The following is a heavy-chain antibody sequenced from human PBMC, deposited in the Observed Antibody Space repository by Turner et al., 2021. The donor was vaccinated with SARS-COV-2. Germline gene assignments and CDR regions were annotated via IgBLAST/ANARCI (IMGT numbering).Heavy chain of an antibody. V-gene: IGHV2-5*02. CDR2: VYWDDTK. J-gene: IGHJ4*02. D-gene: IGHD2-8*01. CDR1: GFSVKSSGLA. Sequence: QITLKESGPALVKPTQTLPLTCTVSGFSVKSSGLAVGWIRQPPGKALQWLALVYWDDTKYFSPSLKTRLTITRDGSKNQVVLTVTNMEPSDAGTYYCARLNDYFDYWGQGTLVTVSS. CDR3: ARLNDYFDY.